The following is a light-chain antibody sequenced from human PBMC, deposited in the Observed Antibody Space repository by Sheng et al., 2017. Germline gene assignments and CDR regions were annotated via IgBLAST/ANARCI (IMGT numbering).Light chain of an antibody. J-gene: IGKJ1*01. CDR1: ENVASN. Sequence: TVMTQSPVTLSVSPGDRATLSCRASENVASNLAWYQQRPGQAPRLLIYGASTRATGIPARFIGSGSGTEFTLTISSLQSEDFGLYYCQQYNNWWTFGQGTKGGNQT. CDR3: QQYNNWWT. CDR2: GAS. V-gene: IGKV3-15*01.